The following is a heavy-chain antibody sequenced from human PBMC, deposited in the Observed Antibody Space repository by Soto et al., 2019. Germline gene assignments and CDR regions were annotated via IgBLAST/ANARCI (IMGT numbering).Heavy chain of an antibody. D-gene: IGHD3-3*01. Sequence: QLGGSLRLSCAASGFTFSSFAMSWVRQAPGKGLEWVSTIGGRGSSTYYADSVKGRFTISRDNSKNTLYLQMNSLRAEDTALYYCAKDSEYYDVWSALLDYWGQGTLVTVSS. CDR1: GFTFSSFA. J-gene: IGHJ4*02. V-gene: IGHV3-23*01. CDR3: AKDSEYYDVWSALLDY. CDR2: IGGRGSST.